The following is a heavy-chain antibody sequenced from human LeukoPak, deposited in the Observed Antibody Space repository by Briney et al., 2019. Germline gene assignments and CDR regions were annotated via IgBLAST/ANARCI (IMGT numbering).Heavy chain of an antibody. CDR3: ARAYIVGAFDAFDI. CDR1: GGSISSYY. V-gene: IGHV4-59*08. J-gene: IGHJ3*02. Sequence: SETLSLTCTVSGGSISSYYWSWIRQPPGKGLEWIGYIYYSGSTNYNPSLKSRVTISVDTSKNQFSLKLSSVTAADTAVYYCARAYIVGAFDAFDIWGQGTVVTVSS. D-gene: IGHD1-26*01. CDR2: IYYSGST.